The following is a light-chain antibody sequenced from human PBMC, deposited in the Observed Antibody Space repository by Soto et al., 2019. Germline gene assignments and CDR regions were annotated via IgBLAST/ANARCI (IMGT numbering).Light chain of an antibody. J-gene: IGLJ1*01. CDR1: SSDVGSYNL. CDR3: CSYAGFSSVV. CDR2: EGN. V-gene: IGLV2-23*03. Sequence: QSALTQPASVSGSPGQSITISCTGTSSDVGSYNLVSWYQQYPGKVPKLIIYEGNKRPSGVSNRFSASKSGNTASLTISGLQAEDEADYYCCSYAGFSSVVFGSGTKVTVL.